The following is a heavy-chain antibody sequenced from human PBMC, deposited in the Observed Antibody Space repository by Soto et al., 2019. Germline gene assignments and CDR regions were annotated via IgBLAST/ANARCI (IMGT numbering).Heavy chain of an antibody. V-gene: IGHV3-23*01. D-gene: IGHD4-17*01. J-gene: IGHJ4*02. CDR3: VKEMTTVTIDY. CDR1: GFTFSSYA. Sequence: EVQLLESGGGLVQPGGSLRLSCAASGFTFSSYAMSWVRQAPGQGLEWVSAISGSGDSTFYADSVKGRFTISRDNSKNTLFLQMNSLRADDTAVYYCVKEMTTVTIDYWGQGTLVTVSS. CDR2: ISGSGDST.